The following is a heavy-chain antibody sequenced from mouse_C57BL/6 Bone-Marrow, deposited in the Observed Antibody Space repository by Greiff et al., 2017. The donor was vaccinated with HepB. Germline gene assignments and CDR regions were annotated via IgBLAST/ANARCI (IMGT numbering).Heavy chain of an antibody. J-gene: IGHJ3*01. CDR2: IYPGSGST. V-gene: IGHV1-55*01. Sequence: QVQLQQPGAELVKPGASVKMSCKASGYTFTSYWITWVKQRPGQGLEWIGDIYPGSGSTNYNEKFKSKATLTVDTSSSTAYMQLSSLTSEDSAVYYDARDSSGLAWFAYWGQGTLVTVTA. CDR3: ARDSSGLAWFAY. CDR1: GYTFTSYW. D-gene: IGHD3-2*02.